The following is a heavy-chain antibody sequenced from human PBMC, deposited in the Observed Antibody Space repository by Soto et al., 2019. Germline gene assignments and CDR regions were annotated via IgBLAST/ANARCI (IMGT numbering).Heavy chain of an antibody. V-gene: IGHV1-69*08. CDR1: GGTFSSYT. J-gene: IGHJ3*02. D-gene: IGHD2-2*01. CDR3: ARDDGGPNIVVVPAAMEGAFDI. CDR2: IIPILGIA. Sequence: QVQLVQSGAEVKKPGSSVKVSCKASGGTFSSYTISWVRQAPGQGLEWMGRIIPILGIANYAQKFQGRVTITADKSPSTAYMGLSSLRSEDTAGYYFARDDGGPNIVVVPAAMEGAFDIWGQGTMVTVSS.